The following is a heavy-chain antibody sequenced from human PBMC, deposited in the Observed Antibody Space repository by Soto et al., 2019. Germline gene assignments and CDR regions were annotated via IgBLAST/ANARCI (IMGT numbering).Heavy chain of an antibody. V-gene: IGHV4-31*01. CDR2: IYYSGGT. D-gene: IGHD3-10*01. J-gene: IGHJ6*02. CDR1: GGSISSGGYY. CDR3: ARGERGFGESSYYYYGMHV. Sequence: QVQLQESGPGLVKPSQTLSLTCTVSGGSISSGGYYWSWIRQHPGKDLEWIGYIYYSGGTYYKPALQSIVTISVDPSKIQSSLKMSSVTAADTAVYYCARGERGFGESSYYYYGMHVWGQGTTVTVSS.